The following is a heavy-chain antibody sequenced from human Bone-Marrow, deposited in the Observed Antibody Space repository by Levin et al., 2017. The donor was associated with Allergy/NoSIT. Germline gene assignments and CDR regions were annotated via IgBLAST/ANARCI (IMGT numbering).Heavy chain of an antibody. Sequence: SVKVSCKASGGTFSSYTIGWVRQAPGQGLEWMGRIISLFAKTDYAQDFQGRVMITADSSTNTAHMELSGLTSEDTAVYYCARLTIDYTDNSGYYEALDSWGQGTLVTVSS. D-gene: IGHD3-22*01. CDR3: ARLTIDYTDNSGYYEALDS. V-gene: IGHV1-69*02. CDR1: GGTFSSYT. J-gene: IGHJ4*02. CDR2: IISLFAKT.